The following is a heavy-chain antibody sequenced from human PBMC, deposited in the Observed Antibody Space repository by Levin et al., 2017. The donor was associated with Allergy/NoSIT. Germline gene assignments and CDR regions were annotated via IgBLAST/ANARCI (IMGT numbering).Heavy chain of an antibody. V-gene: IGHV3-74*01. Sequence: HPSETLSLTCAASGFTFSTYWMHWVRQAPGKGLVWVSRINIDGSSITYADSVKGRFTIYRDNAKNTLYLQMNRLRVEDTAVYYCVREPPSAFDLWGQGTMVTVSS. J-gene: IGHJ3*01. CDR1: GFTFSTYW. CDR2: INIDGSSI. CDR3: VREPPSAFDL.